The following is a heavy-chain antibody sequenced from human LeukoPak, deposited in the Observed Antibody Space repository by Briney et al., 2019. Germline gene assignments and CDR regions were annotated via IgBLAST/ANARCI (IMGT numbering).Heavy chain of an antibody. V-gene: IGHV3-11*04. CDR1: GFTVSDYY. D-gene: IGHD3-22*01. CDR2: ISSSGSTI. J-gene: IGHJ3*02. Sequence: GETLRLSCVASGFTVSDYYMGWIRQAPGKGLEWVSYISSSGSTIYYADSVKGRFTISRDNAKNSLYLQMNSLRAEDTAVYYCARGYYDSSGSDAFDIWGQGTMVTVSS. CDR3: ARGYYDSSGSDAFDI.